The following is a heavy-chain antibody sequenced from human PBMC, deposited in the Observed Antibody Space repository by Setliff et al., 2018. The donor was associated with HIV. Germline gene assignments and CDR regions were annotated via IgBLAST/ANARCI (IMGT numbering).Heavy chain of an antibody. Sequence: SETLSLTCAVYGGSFPAYYWHWVRQPPGKGLEWIGEINYTGETTYNPSLKSRVNMFIDTSKKQFSLNMASVTAADTAVYFCARSPAAEGYWGQGTLVTVSS. J-gene: IGHJ4*02. CDR3: ARSPAAEGY. CDR1: GGSFPAYY. CDR2: INYTGET. D-gene: IGHD6-13*01. V-gene: IGHV4-34*01.